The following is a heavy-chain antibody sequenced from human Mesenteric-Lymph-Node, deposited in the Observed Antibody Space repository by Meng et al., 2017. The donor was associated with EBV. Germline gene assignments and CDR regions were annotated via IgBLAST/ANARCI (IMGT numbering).Heavy chain of an antibody. V-gene: IGHV3-74*01. J-gene: IGHJ4*02. CDR2: INNDGRRT. Sequence: EVQLVGSGGGLVQPGGSLRLSCTASGFTFSTFWMHWVRQVPGQGLVWVSRINNDGRRTNYADSVKGRFTISRDNARNTLYLQMNSLRAEDTAVYYCSTLSGDYEANFWGQGTLVTVSS. D-gene: IGHD4-17*01. CDR3: STLSGDYEANF. CDR1: GFTFSTFW.